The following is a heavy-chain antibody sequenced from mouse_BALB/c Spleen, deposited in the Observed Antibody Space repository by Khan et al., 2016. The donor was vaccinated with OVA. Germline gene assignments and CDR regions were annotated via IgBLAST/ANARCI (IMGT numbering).Heavy chain of an antibody. D-gene: IGHD1-1*01. CDR2: VSTGGSYT. CDR1: GFTFSTYG. V-gene: IGHV5-6*01. CDR3: TRLAYYYDSEGFAY. J-gene: IGHJ3*01. Sequence: EVELVESGGDLVKPGGSLKLSCAASGFTFSTYGMSWVRQAPDKRLEWVATVSTGGSYTYYPDSVKGRFTISRDNDKKTLYLQMSGLRSEDTAMLYCTRLAYYYDSEGFAYWGQGTLVTVSA.